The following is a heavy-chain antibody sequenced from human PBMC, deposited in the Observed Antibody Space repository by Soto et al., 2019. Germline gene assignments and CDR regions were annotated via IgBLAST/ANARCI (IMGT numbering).Heavy chain of an antibody. V-gene: IGHV3-23*01. Sequence: GGSLRLSCAASGFTFSSVAMTWVRQAPGKGLEWVSSISDNGGNTDYADSVRGRFSLSRDNSKNTLYLQMNHLKAEDTAVYYCAKLYWNPRYFDYWGQGARVTVSS. J-gene: IGHJ4*02. CDR1: GFTFSSVA. CDR3: AKLYWNPRYFDY. CDR2: ISDNGGNT. D-gene: IGHD1-1*01.